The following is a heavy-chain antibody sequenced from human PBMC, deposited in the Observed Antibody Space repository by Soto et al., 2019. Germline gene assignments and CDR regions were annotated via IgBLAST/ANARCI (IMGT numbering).Heavy chain of an antibody. CDR2: ISSSSSYI. D-gene: IGHD3-10*01. J-gene: IGHJ3*02. CDR1: GFTFSSYS. Sequence: PGGSLRLSCAASGFTFSSYSMNWVRQAPGKGLEWVSSISSSSSYIYYADSVKGRFTISRDNAKNSLYLQMNSLRAEDMAVYYCARDVMWYYASGSYDDAFDIWGQGTMVTVSS. CDR3: ARDVMWYYASGSYDDAFDI. V-gene: IGHV3-21*01.